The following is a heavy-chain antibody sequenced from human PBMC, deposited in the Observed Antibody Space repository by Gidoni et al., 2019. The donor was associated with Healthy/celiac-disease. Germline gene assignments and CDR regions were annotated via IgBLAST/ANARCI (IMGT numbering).Heavy chain of an antibody. CDR1: GGSFSGYY. CDR2: INHSGST. CDR3: ATAAGTIDY. J-gene: IGHJ4*02. D-gene: IGHD6-13*01. V-gene: IGHV4-34*01. Sequence: QVQLQQWGAGLLKPSETLSLTCAFYGGSFSGYYWSWIRQPPGKVLEWIGEINHSGSTNYNTSLKSRVTRSVDTSKNQFSLKLSSVTAADTAVYYCATAAGTIDYWGQGTLVTVSS.